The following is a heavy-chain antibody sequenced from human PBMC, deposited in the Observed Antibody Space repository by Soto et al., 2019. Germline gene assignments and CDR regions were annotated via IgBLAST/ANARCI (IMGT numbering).Heavy chain of an antibody. CDR1: GGSISSYY. CDR3: AGDRITAAGTKGYYYYGMDV. V-gene: IGHV4-59*01. J-gene: IGHJ6*02. D-gene: IGHD6-13*01. Sequence: QVQLQESGPGLVKPSETLSLTCTVSGGSISSYYWSWIRQPPGKGLEWMGYIYYSGSTNYNPSLKSRVTISVDTSKNQFSLKLSSVTAADTAVYYCAGDRITAAGTKGYYYYGMDVWGQGTTVTVSS. CDR2: IYYSGST.